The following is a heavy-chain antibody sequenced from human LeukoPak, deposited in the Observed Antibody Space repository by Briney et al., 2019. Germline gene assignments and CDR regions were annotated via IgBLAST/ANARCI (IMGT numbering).Heavy chain of an antibody. V-gene: IGHV1-18*01. J-gene: IGHJ4*02. CDR1: GYTFTGYG. D-gene: IGHD4-11*01. CDR3: ARDYGIYSNYHYFDY. Sequence: ASVKVSCKASGYTFTGYGISWVRQAPGQGLEWMGWISAYNGNTNYAQKLQGRVTMTTDTSTSTAYMELRSLRSDDTAVYYCARDYGIYSNYHYFDYWGQGTLVTVSS. CDR2: ISAYNGNT.